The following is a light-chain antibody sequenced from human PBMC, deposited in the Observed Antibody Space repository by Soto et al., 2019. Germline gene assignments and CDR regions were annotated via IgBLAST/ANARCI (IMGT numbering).Light chain of an antibody. V-gene: IGLV1-44*01. CDR2: VDN. Sequence: QSVLTQPPSASGTFGQTVTISCSGGTLNPAMNTVDWYQQLPGTAPRLLIYVDNQRPSGVPDRFSGSRSGNTASLVISGLQSEDEAAYYCSSYTTVRTLVFGEGTKVTVL. CDR3: SSYTTVRTLV. J-gene: IGLJ3*02. CDR1: TLNPAMNT.